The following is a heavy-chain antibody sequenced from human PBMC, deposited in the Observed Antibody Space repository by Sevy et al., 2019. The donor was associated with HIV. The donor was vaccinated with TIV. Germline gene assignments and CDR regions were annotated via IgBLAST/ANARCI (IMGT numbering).Heavy chain of an antibody. CDR2: IKQDGSEK. D-gene: IGHD3-10*01. CDR3: ARVPYGSENYYYGMDV. CDR1: GFTFSSYW. J-gene: IGHJ6*02. Sequence: EGSLRLSCAASGFTFSSYWMSWVRQAPGKGLEWVANIKQDGSEKYYVDSVKGRFTISRDNAKNSLYLQMNSLRAEDTAVYYCARVPYGSENYYYGMDVWGQGTTVTVSS. V-gene: IGHV3-7*03.